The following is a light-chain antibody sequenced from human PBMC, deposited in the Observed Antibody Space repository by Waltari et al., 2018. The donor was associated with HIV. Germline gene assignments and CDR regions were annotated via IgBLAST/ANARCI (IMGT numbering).Light chain of an antibody. V-gene: IGLV3-19*01. CDR3: SSRDTTTNQVI. CDR2: VGT. J-gene: IGLJ2*01. CDR1: RLHSPY. Sequence: SSALTQDPVVSLALGQPVRITCQADRLHSPYAPRYQQKPGQAPKLLPSVGTRRPPGIPDLFSGSSSGNTAAVTIAWAQAGDEGDYYCSSRDTTTNQVIFGGGTRVTVL.